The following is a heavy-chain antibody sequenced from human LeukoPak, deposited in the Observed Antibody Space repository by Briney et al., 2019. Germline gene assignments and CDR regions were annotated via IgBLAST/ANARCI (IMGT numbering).Heavy chain of an antibody. V-gene: IGHV4-4*07. CDR1: GGSSSSYY. D-gene: IGHD1-26*01. J-gene: IGHJ4*02. CDR2: IYTSGST. CDR3: ASATIVGVNYFDY. Sequence: SETLSCTSTGSGGSSSSYYWSWIGPPAGQGLEWIGRIYTSGSTNANPSLKSRVTISVAKSKNPFSLQLSLVTAAHTAVYYCASATIVGVNYFDYWGQGTLVIVSA.